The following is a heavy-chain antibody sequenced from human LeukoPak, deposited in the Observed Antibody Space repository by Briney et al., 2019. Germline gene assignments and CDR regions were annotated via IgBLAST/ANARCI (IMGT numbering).Heavy chain of an antibody. Sequence: SETLSLTCAVSGGSISSGGYSWSWIRQPPGKGLEWIGYIYHSGSTYYNPSLKSRVTISVDRSKNQFSLKLSSVTAADTAVYYCARLVVAATGYYYGMDVWGQGTTVTVSS. CDR2: IYHSGST. J-gene: IGHJ6*02. V-gene: IGHV4-30-2*01. CDR3: ARLVVAATGYYYGMDV. CDR1: GGSISSGGYS. D-gene: IGHD2-15*01.